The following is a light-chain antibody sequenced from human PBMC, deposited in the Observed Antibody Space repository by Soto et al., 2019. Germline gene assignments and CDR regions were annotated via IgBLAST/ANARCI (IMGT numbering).Light chain of an antibody. CDR3: QQYYSYLYT. CDR1: QGISSY. V-gene: IGKV1-8*01. CDR2: AAS. J-gene: IGKJ2*01. Sequence: AIRMTQSPSSFSASTGDRVTITCRASQGISSYLAWYQQKPGKAPKLLIYAASTLQSGVPSRFSGSGSGTDFTLTISGLQSEDCATYYCQQYYSYLYTFGQGTKLEIK.